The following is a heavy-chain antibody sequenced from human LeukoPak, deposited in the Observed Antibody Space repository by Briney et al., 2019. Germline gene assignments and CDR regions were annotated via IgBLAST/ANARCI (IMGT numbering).Heavy chain of an antibody. CDR2: LRSSSET. D-gene: IGHD5-12*01. J-gene: IGHJ5*02. Sequence: SLRLSCAASGFIFSQYSMNWVRQAPGKGLEWVSHLRSSSETFYADSVKGRFTISRDNARNLMYLQMNNLRGEDTAIYYCARDAGNSGYGCDLWGREPWSPSPQ. CDR3: ARDAGNSGYGCDL. V-gene: IGHV3-48*01. CDR1: GFIFSQYS.